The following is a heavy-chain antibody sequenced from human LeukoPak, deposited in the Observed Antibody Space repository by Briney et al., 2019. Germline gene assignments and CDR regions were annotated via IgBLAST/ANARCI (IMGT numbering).Heavy chain of an antibody. V-gene: IGHV4-34*01. J-gene: IGHJ5*02. CDR1: GGSFSGYY. CDR3: ARGPVPAAIYNWFDP. CDR2: INHSGST. D-gene: IGHD2-2*01. Sequence: SETLSLTCAVYGGSFSGYYWSWIRQPPGKGLEWIGEINHSGSTNYNPSVKSRVTISVDTSKNQFSLKLSSVTAADTAVYYCARGPVPAAIYNWFDPWGQGTLVTVSS.